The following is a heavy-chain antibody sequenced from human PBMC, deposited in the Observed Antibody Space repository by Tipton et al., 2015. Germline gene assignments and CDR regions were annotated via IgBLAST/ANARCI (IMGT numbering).Heavy chain of an antibody. CDR3: ARDRDTAMGYFDY. CDR1: GGSISSGGYF. V-gene: IGHV4-31*03. Sequence: TLSLTCTVSGGSISSGGYFWSWIRLHPGKGLAWIGYIYYSGSTYYNPSLKSRVTISVDTSKNQFSLKLSSVTAADTAVYYCARDRDTAMGYFDYWGQGTLVTVSS. CDR2: IYYSGST. J-gene: IGHJ4*02. D-gene: IGHD5-18*01.